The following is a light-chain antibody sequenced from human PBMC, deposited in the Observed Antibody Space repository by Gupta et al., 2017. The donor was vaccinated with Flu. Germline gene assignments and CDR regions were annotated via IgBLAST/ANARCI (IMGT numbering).Light chain of an antibody. Sequence: TARTTGYGDDLPTKCAYWHQQQAAQATALVIDEDKKRLSGIPERFSCSSSGTTATVTISGAQMEEEADDYCYAIDHTNGHIWVFGGGTKLTVL. J-gene: IGLJ3*02. CDR2: EDK. V-gene: IGLV3-10*01. CDR3: YAIDHTNGHIWV. CDR1: DLPTKC.